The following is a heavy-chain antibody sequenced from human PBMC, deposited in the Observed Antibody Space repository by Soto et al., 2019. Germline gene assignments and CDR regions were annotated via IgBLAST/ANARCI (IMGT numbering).Heavy chain of an antibody. V-gene: IGHV3-74*01. Sequence: EMQLVESGGGLVQPGGSLRLSCAASGFTLSGHWIHWVRQAPGKGLEWVSRIDIDGRGTSYADSVKGRFTISTDNAKNTVYLQMNSLRAEDTAVYYCATVFDFWGQGTLVTVSS. D-gene: IGHD4-17*01. CDR2: IDIDGRGT. CDR1: GFTLSGHW. CDR3: ATVFDF. J-gene: IGHJ4*02.